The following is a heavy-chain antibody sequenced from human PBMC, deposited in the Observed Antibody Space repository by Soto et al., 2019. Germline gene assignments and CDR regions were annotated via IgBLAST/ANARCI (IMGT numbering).Heavy chain of an antibody. CDR2: ISGSGGST. Sequence: GGSLRLSCAASGFTFSSYAMSWVRQAPGKGLEWVSAISGSGGSTYYADSVKGRFTISRDNSKNTLYLQMNSLRAEDTAVYYCAKAPSSVVVVAATGAFDIWGQGTMVTVSS. CDR1: GFTFSSYA. J-gene: IGHJ3*02. D-gene: IGHD2-15*01. CDR3: AKAPSSVVVVAATGAFDI. V-gene: IGHV3-23*01.